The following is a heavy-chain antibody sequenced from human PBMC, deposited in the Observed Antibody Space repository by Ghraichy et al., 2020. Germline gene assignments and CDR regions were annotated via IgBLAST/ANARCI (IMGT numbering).Heavy chain of an antibody. V-gene: IGHV3-74*01. D-gene: IGHD2-15*01. CDR1: GFTISNYW. CDR3: AREYCSGGRCFFGTGGSHFDN. J-gene: IGHJ4*02. Sequence: GGSLRLSCAASGFTISNYWMHWVRQAPGKGLVWVSRIKSDGSSTTYADSVKGRFTISRDNAKNTLYLQMNSLRAEDTAVYYCAREYCSGGRCFFGTGGSHFDNWGQGTLVTVSS. CDR2: IKSDGSST.